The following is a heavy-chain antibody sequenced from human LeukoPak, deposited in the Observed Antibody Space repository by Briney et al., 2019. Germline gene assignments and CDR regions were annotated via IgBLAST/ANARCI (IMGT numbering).Heavy chain of an antibody. V-gene: IGHV4-38-2*02. CDR2: IYHSGST. Sequence: SETLSLTCTVSGYSISSGYYWGWIRQPPGKGLEWIGSIYHSGSTYYNPSLKSRVTISVDTSKNQFSLKLSSVTAADTAVYYCARVRIAVAVYSLFASDAFDIWGQGTMVTVSS. CDR1: GYSISSGYY. CDR3: ARVRIAVAVYSLFASDAFDI. J-gene: IGHJ3*02. D-gene: IGHD6-19*01.